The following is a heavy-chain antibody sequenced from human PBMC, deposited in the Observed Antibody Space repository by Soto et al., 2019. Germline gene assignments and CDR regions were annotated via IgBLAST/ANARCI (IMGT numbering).Heavy chain of an antibody. CDR1: GFTFSSYS. V-gene: IGHV3-48*01. J-gene: IGHJ6*03. D-gene: IGHD3-3*01. Sequence: PGGSLRLSCAASGFTFSSYSMNWVRQAPGKGQEWVSYISSNISTIFYAVSVKVRFTISRDNAKNSLYLQMNSLRAEDTAVYYCARDLPTDYDFWSGYPPDAPTANYYYMDVWGKGTTVTVS. CDR3: ARDLPTDYDFWSGYPPDAPTANYYYMDV. CDR2: ISSNISTI.